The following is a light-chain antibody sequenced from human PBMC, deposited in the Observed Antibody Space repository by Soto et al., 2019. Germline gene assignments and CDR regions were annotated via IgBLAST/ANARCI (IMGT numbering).Light chain of an antibody. J-gene: IGLJ1*01. Sequence: QSALAQPASVSGSFGQSITISCSGPNTDLGVYGYVSWYQHQPGKAPKLLIYDVNSRPSGISDRFSGSKSGDTASLTISGLQAEDEADYFCFSKISGFVYGFGTGTKVTVL. CDR1: NTDLGVYGY. CDR2: DVN. CDR3: FSKISGFVYG. V-gene: IGLV2-14*01.